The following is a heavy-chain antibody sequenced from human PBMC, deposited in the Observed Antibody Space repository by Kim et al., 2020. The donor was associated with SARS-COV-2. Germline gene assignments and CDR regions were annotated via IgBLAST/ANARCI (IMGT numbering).Heavy chain of an antibody. J-gene: IGHJ5*02. CDR2: MNPNSGNT. Sequence: ASVKVSCKASGYTFTSYDINWVRQATGQGLEWMGWMNPNSGNTGYAQKFQGRVTMTRNTSISTAYMELSSLRSEDTAVYYCASEGRGTSSVWEWWLDPWGQGTLVAVSS. CDR1: GYTFTSYD. V-gene: IGHV1-8*01. CDR3: ASEGRGTSSVWEWWLDP. D-gene: IGHD6-19*01.